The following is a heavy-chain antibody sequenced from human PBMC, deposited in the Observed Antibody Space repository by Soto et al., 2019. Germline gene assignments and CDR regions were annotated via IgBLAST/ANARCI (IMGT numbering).Heavy chain of an antibody. CDR2: ISGSGGST. CDR1: GFTFSSYA. J-gene: IGHJ6*02. V-gene: IGHV3-23*01. Sequence: EVQLLESGGGLVQPGGSLRLSCAASGFTFSSYAMSWVRQAPGKGLEWVSAISGSGGSTYYADSVKGRFTISRDNSKSALYLQMNSLRAGDMAVYYGANDRRAAAGPAGMDVWGQGSTVTVSS. CDR3: ANDRRAAAGPAGMDV. D-gene: IGHD6-13*01.